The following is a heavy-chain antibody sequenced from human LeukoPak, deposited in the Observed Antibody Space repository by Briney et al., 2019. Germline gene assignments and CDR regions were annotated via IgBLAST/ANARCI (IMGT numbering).Heavy chain of an antibody. CDR1: GFTFSSYA. D-gene: IGHD3-16*01. J-gene: IGHJ6*02. V-gene: IGHV3-21*01. Sequence: GALRLSCAASGFTFSSYAMSWVRQAPGKGLEWVSSISSDSNYIYYADSLKGRFTISRDNAKNSLYLQMISLRAEDTAVYYCARVAFGLYVMDVWGQGTTVTVSS. CDR3: ARVAFGLYVMDV. CDR2: ISSDSNYI.